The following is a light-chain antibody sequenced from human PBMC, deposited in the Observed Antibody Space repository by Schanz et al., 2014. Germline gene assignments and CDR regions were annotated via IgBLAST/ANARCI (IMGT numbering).Light chain of an antibody. CDR3: QQYYSLPLT. CDR2: WAS. J-gene: IGKJ4*01. Sequence: DIVMTQSPDSLAVSLGERATINCKSSQSILYTSHNKNYLAWYQHKPGQPPKLLIYWASTRESGVPDRFSGSGSGTDFTLTISGLQAEDVAVYYCQQYYSLPLTFGGGTKVEIK. V-gene: IGKV4-1*01. CDR1: QSILYTSHNKNY.